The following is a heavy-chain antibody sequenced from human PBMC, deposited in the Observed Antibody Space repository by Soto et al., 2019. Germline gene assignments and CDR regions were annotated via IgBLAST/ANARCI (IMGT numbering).Heavy chain of an antibody. D-gene: IGHD6-13*01. CDR1: GFTLSTYG. Sequence: PGGSLRLSCAASGFTLSTYGMHWVRQPPGKGLEWVAVMFSVGSNKYSTNSVKGRFTISRDNSKNTLYLQMNSLRAEDTAVYYCAREDLRIAAAGLVGAFDIWGQGTMVTVSS. J-gene: IGHJ3*02. CDR3: AREDLRIAAAGLVGAFDI. CDR2: MFSVGSNK. V-gene: IGHV3-30*03.